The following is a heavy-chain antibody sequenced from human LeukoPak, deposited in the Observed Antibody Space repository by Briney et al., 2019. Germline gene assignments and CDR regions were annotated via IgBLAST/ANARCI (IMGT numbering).Heavy chain of an antibody. D-gene: IGHD3-10*01. CDR1: GGSISSGGYY. V-gene: IGHV4-31*03. CDR3: ARDNFVWFGESENWFDP. CDR2: IYYSGST. Sequence: SETLSLTCTVSGGSISSGGYYWSWIRQHPGKGLEWIGYIYYSGSTYYNPSLKSRVTISVDTSKNQFSLKLSSVTAADTAVYYCARDNFVWFGESENWFDPWGQGTLVTVSS. J-gene: IGHJ5*02.